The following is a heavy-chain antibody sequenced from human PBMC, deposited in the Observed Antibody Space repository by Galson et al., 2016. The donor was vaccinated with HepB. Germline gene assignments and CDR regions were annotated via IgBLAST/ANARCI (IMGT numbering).Heavy chain of an antibody. J-gene: IGHJ4*02. Sequence: SLRLSCAASGFTFSDYAMNWVRQAPGKGLEWVSGITGSGGSTYYADSVKGRFTISRDNSKNTLVLQMNSLRAEDTAVYYCARRSNYDSGPFDYWGQGTLVTVSS. V-gene: IGHV3-23*01. CDR2: ITGSGGST. CDR1: GFTFSDYA. D-gene: IGHD3-22*01. CDR3: ARRSNYDSGPFDY.